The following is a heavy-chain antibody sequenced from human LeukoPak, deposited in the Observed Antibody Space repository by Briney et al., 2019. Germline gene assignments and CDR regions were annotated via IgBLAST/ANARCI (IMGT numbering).Heavy chain of an antibody. V-gene: IGHV1-2*02. CDR2: INPSSGGT. Sequence: ASVKVSCKASGYTFTGYYMHWVRQAPGQGLEWMGWINPSSGGTNYAQKFQGRVTMTRDTSISTAYMELSRLRSDDTAVYYCARDPTTVTTLDAFDIWGQGTMVTVSS. CDR1: GYTFTGYY. J-gene: IGHJ3*02. D-gene: IGHD4-4*01. CDR3: ARDPTTVTTLDAFDI.